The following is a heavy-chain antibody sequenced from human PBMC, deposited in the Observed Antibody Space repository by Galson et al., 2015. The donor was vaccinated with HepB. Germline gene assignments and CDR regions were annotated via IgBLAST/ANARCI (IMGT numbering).Heavy chain of an antibody. Sequence: SLRLSCAASGFTFSDYYMSWIRQAPGKGLEWVSYISSSSSYTNYADSVKGRFTISRDNAKNSLYLQMNSLRAEDTAVYYCARVGGYYDSSGYTPNWYFDLWGRGTLVTVSS. D-gene: IGHD3-22*01. CDR3: ARVGGYYDSSGYTPNWYFDL. V-gene: IGHV3-11*06. CDR1: GFTFSDYY. CDR2: ISSSSSYT. J-gene: IGHJ2*01.